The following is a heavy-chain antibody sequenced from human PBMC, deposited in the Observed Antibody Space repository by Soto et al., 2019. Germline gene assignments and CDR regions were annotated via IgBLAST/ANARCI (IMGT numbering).Heavy chain of an antibody. J-gene: IGHJ6*02. CDR3: ARRRVHRKDTAMAEDYYYGMDV. CDR1: GFARSTSGMC. V-gene: IGHV2-70*01. Sequence: SGVTLANPTQSLTLSCTCSGFARSTSGMCVSWMRQPPGKALEWLALIDCDDDKSYSTSLQTRLTISKDTSKTHVVLTMTNRDPVDTATYYCARRRVHRKDTAMAEDYYYGMDVWGQGTTVTVSS. CDR2: IDCDDDK. D-gene: IGHD5-18*01.